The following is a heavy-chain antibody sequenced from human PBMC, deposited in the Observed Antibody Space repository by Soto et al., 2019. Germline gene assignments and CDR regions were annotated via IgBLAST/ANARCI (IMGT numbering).Heavy chain of an antibody. CDR2: IRSKAYGGTT. CDR3: TRGYSSSWYANYYYYYGMDV. D-gene: IGHD6-13*01. V-gene: IGHV3-49*03. J-gene: IGHJ6*02. CDR1: GFTFGDYA. Sequence: GGSLRLSCTASGFTFGDYAMSWFRQAPGKGLEWVGFIRSKAYGGTTEYAASVKGRFTISRDDSKSIGYLQMNSLKTEDTAVYYCTRGYSSSWYANYYYYYGMDVWGQGTTVTVSS.